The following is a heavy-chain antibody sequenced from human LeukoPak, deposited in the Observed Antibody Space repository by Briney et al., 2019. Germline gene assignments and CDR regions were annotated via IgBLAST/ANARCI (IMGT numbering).Heavy chain of an antibody. D-gene: IGHD2-21*01. J-gene: IGHJ4*02. Sequence: GRSLRLSCAASGFAFSSYAVHWVRQAPGKGLECVAVISHDGSKKYYADFVKGRFTISRDNSKNTLYLQMNSLRAEDTAVYYCAKVAKLGYYFDYWGQGTLVTVSS. CDR1: GFAFSSYA. CDR2: ISHDGSKK. V-gene: IGHV3-30-3*01. CDR3: AKVAKLGYYFDY.